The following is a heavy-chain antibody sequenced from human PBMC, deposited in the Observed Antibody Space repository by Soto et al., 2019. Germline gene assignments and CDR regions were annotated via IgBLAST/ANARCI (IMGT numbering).Heavy chain of an antibody. D-gene: IGHD4-17*01. J-gene: IGHJ3*02. CDR1: GGSISSYY. CDR2: IYYSGST. Sequence: QVQLQESGPRLVKPSETLSLTCTVSGGSISSYYWSWIRQPPGNGLEWIGYIYYSGSTNYNPSIKSRVTISVETSKNQSSLKLSSVTAADTAVYYCARRYGGAFDIWGQGTMVTVSS. CDR3: ARRYGGAFDI. V-gene: IGHV4-59*08.